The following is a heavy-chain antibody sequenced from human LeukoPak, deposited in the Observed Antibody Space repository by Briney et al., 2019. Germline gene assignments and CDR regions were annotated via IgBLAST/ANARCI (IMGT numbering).Heavy chain of an antibody. CDR2: INHRGST. Sequence: SETLSLTCAVYGGSFSGYYWSWIRQSPGKGLEWIGEINHRGSTNYNPSLKRRVTMSLDTSKNQFSLKLSSVTAADTAVYYCARTTEAHSWRTRYYDYYMDVWGKGTTVTVSS. V-gene: IGHV4-34*01. D-gene: IGHD6-13*01. J-gene: IGHJ6*03. CDR1: GGSFSGYY. CDR3: ARTTEAHSWRTRYYDYYMDV.